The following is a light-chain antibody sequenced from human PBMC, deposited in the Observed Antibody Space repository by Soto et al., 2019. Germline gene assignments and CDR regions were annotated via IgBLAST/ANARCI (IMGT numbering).Light chain of an antibody. J-gene: IGKJ2*01. CDR3: QQLTNFRFT. Sequence: DIQMTQSPSSLSAFVGDSVTMSCRASQGIHNFLAWYQHKPGKAPKLLIFGASTLHSGVPSRFSGSGSGTDFTLTITNLQPEDVATYYCQQLTNFRFTFGQGTKLDIK. V-gene: IGKV1-27*01. CDR2: GAS. CDR1: QGIHNF.